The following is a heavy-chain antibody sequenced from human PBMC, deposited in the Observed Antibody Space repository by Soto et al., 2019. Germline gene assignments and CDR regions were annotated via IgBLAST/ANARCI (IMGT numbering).Heavy chain of an antibody. V-gene: IGHV5-51*01. CDR3: ARRTYCSSTSCYTVDS. J-gene: IGHJ4*02. D-gene: IGHD2-2*02. Sequence: GESLKISCKGSGYSFTSYWIGWVRQMPGKGLEWMGIIYLGDSDTRYSPSFQGQVTISADKSISTAYLQWSSLKASDTAMYYCARRTYCSSTSCYTVDSWGQGTLVTVSS. CDR2: IYLGDSDT. CDR1: GYSFTSYW.